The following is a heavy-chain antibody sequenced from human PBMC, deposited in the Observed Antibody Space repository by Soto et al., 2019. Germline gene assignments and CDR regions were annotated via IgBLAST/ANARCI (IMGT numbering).Heavy chain of an antibody. CDR1: GFTFSSYA. D-gene: IGHD2-2*01. V-gene: IGHV3-23*01. Sequence: EVQLLESGGGLVQPGGSLRPSCAASGFTFSSYALSWFPQAPGKGLEWVSAFSGSGGSTYYANSVKGRFTISRDNTKNTLYLQMNSLRAEDTAVYYCAKDGRIVVVPVDMWRGAYYFDFWGQGTLVSVSS. CDR2: FSGSGGST. J-gene: IGHJ4*02. CDR3: AKDGRIVVVPVDMWRGAYYFDF.